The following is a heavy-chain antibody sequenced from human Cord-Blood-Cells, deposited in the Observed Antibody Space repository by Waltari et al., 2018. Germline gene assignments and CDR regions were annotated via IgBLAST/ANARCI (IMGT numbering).Heavy chain of an antibody. Sequence: QVQLVQSGAEVKKPGASVKVSCKASGYTFTSYAMHWVLQAPGQRLEWMGWINAGNGNTKYSQKFQGRVTITRDTSASTAYMELSSLRSEDTAVYYCARHYYDSSGYYFDYWGQGTLVTVSS. CDR2: INAGNGNT. J-gene: IGHJ4*02. CDR1: GYTFTSYA. CDR3: ARHYYDSSGYYFDY. D-gene: IGHD3-22*01. V-gene: IGHV1-3*01.